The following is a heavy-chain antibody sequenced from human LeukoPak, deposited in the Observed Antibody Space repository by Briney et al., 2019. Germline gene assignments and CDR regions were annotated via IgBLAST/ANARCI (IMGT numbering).Heavy chain of an antibody. CDR2: IKQDGSEK. V-gene: IGHV3-7*01. Sequence: GGSLRLSCAASGFTFSSYWMSWVRQAPGKGLEWVANIKQDGSEKYYVDSVRGRFTISRDNAKNSLYLQMNSLRAEDTAVYYCAREGAGYYYYMDVWGKGTTVTVSS. CDR3: AREGAGYYYYMDV. CDR1: GFTFSSYW. J-gene: IGHJ6*03. D-gene: IGHD3-10*01.